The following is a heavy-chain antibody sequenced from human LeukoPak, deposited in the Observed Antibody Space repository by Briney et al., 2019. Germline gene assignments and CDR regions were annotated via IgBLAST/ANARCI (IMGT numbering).Heavy chain of an antibody. D-gene: IGHD2-15*01. V-gene: IGHV3-7*01. CDR2: IRQGGSDR. Sequence: GGSLRLSCAVSGFTFSSYWMGWVRQAPGKGLEWVANIRQGGSDRYYVDSVKGRFTISRDNAKNSLYLQMNSLRVEDTAVYYCARVECTGGSCFSGFDSWGQGTLVTVSS. CDR1: GFTFSSYW. J-gene: IGHJ4*02. CDR3: ARVECTGGSCFSGFDS.